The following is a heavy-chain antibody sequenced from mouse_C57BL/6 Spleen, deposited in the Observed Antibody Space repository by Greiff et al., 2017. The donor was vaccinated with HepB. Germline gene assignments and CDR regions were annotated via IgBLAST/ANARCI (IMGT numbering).Heavy chain of an antibody. V-gene: IGHV1-74*01. D-gene: IGHD1-1*01. J-gene: IGHJ3*01. CDR1: GYTFTSYW. CDR3: ANPITTVEGFAY. Sequence: QVHVKQPGAELVKPGASVKVSCKASGYTFTSYWMHWVKQRPGQGLEWIGRIHPSDSDTNYNQKFKGKATLTVDKSSSTAYMQLSSLTSEDSAVYYCANPITTVEGFAYWGQGTLVTVSA. CDR2: IHPSDSDT.